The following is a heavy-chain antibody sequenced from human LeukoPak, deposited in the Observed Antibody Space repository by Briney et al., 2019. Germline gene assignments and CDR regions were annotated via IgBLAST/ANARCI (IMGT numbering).Heavy chain of an antibody. J-gene: IGHJ4*02. CDR3: TRANCVNGVCYHFDY. CDR2: IRKEGIDGTT. V-gene: IGHV3-49*04. Sequence: GGSLRLSCTASGFTLGNYAMSWVRQAPGNGLEWEGLIRKEGIDGTTAYAASGKGRFTITRDNSKSIAYLQMTSLKTEDTAVYYCTRANCVNGVCYHFDYWGQGTLVTVSS. D-gene: IGHD2-8*01. CDR1: GFTLGNYA.